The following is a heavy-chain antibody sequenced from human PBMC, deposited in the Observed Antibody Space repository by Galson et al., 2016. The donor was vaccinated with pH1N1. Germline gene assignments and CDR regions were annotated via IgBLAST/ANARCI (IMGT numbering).Heavy chain of an antibody. V-gene: IGHV4-59*11. CDR1: GGSISSHY. CDR3: ARDITAMVRGVSYFDI. J-gene: IGHJ4*02. CDR2: ISHTGRA. D-gene: IGHD3-10*01. Sequence: ETLSLTCTVSGGSISSHYWSWIRQSPGKGLEWIGYISHTGRASYNSSLKSRVTMSVDTSKNQFSLGLSSVTAADTAVYYCARDITAMVRGVSYFDIWGQGTLVTVSS.